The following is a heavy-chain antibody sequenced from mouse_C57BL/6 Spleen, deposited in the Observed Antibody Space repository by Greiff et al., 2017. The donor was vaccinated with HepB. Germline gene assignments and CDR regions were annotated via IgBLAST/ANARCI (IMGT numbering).Heavy chain of an antibody. D-gene: IGHD1-1*01. V-gene: IGHV5-16*01. CDR1: GFTFSDYY. CDR2: INYDGSST. Sequence: EVKLMESEGGLVQPGSSMKLSCTASGFTFSDYYMAWVRQVPEKGLEWVANINYDGSSTYYLDSLKSRFIISRDNAKNILYLQMSSLKSEDTATYYCARDGYYGSSYFYWYFDVWGTGTTVTVSS. J-gene: IGHJ1*03. CDR3: ARDGYYGSSYFYWYFDV.